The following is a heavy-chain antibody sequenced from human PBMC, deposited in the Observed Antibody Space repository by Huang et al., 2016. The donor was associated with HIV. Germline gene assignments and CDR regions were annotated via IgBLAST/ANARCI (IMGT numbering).Heavy chain of an antibody. J-gene: IGHJ3*02. CDR1: GYTLTSHA. V-gene: IGHV1-3*01. CDR3: AREGSGFDDSDAFDI. Sequence: QVHLVQSGAEVKKPGASVRVSCKASGYTLTSHAIHWVRQAPGQRLECIGWSNAGNGNTKYLQKFKDRLIITRDTSANTAYMELRSLRSEDTAVYFCAREGSGFDDSDAFDIWGQGTMVTVSS. CDR2: SNAGNGNT. D-gene: IGHD3-10*01.